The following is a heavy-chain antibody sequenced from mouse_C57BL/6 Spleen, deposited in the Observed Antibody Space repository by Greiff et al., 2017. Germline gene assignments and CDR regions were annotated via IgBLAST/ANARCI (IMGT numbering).Heavy chain of an antibody. J-gene: IGHJ4*01. CDR1: GYTFTSYG. Sequence: QVTLKESGAELARPGASVKLSCKASGYTFTSYGISWVKQRTGQGLEWIGEIYPRSGNTYYNEKFKGKATLTADKSSSTAYMELRSLTSEDSAVYFCARGHYDYGYAMDYWGQGTSVTVSS. D-gene: IGHD2-4*01. V-gene: IGHV1-81*01. CDR3: ARGHYDYGYAMDY. CDR2: IYPRSGNT.